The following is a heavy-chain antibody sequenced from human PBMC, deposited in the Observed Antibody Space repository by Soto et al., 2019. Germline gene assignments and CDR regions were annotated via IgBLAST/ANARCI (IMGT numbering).Heavy chain of an antibody. CDR1: GFTFSSYW. CDR3: ARDTLDYYYDSSGYSRRLNYFDY. D-gene: IGHD3-22*01. J-gene: IGHJ4*02. V-gene: IGHV3-7*03. CDR2: IKEDGREK. Sequence: GGSLRVSCAASGFTFSSYWMSWVPPASRKGLEGGAHIKEDGREKYYVDTVKGRFTISRDNANNSLYLQLNSLRAEDTAVYYCARDTLDYYYDSSGYSRRLNYFDYWGQGT.